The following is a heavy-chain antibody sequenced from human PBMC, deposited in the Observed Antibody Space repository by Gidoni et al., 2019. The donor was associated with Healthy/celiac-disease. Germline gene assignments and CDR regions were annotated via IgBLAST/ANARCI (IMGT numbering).Heavy chain of an antibody. J-gene: IGHJ4*02. Sequence: EVQLVESGGGLVQPGRSLRLSCTASGFTFGDYAMSWVRQAPGKGLEWVGFIRSKAYGGTTEYAASVKGRFTISRDDSKSIAYLQMNSLKTEDTAVYYCTRDYSYYYDSSGYRLDYWGQGTLVTVSS. CDR1: GFTFGDYA. D-gene: IGHD3-22*01. CDR3: TRDYSYYYDSSGYRLDY. CDR2: IRSKAYGGTT. V-gene: IGHV3-49*04.